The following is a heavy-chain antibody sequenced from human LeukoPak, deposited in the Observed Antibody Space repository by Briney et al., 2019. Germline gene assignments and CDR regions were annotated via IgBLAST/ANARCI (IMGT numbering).Heavy chain of an antibody. V-gene: IGHV1-69*05. D-gene: IGHD4-17*01. Sequence: ASVKVSCKASGGTFSSYAISWVRQAPGQGLEWMGRIIPIFGTANYAQKFQGRVTITTDESTSTAYVELSSLRSEDTAVYYCARDLAEHYGDNWFDPGAREPWSPSPQ. CDR3: ARDLAEHYGDNWFDP. CDR2: IIPIFGTA. J-gene: IGHJ5*02. CDR1: GGTFSSYA.